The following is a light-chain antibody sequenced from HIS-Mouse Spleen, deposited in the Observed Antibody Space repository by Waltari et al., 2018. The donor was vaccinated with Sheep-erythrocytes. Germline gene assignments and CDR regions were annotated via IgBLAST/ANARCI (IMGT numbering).Light chain of an antibody. Sequence: SYELTQPPSVSVSPGQTASITCSGDKLGDKYACWYQQKPGQSHLLVIYQDSKRPSGIPERFSGSNSGNTATLTISGTQAMDEADYYCQAWDSSTVVFGGGTKLTVL. CDR2: QDS. CDR3: QAWDSSTVV. J-gene: IGLJ2*01. CDR1: KLGDKY. V-gene: IGLV3-1*01.